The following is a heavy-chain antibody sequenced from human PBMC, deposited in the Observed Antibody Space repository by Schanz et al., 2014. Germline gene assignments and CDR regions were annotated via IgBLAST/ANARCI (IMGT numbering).Heavy chain of an antibody. CDR2: ISYHGSER. CDR1: GFSFSDYG. V-gene: IGHV3-30*03. D-gene: IGHD3-16*01. Sequence: QVQLVESGGGVVQPGRSLRLSCAGSGFSFSDYGMHWVRQAPGRGLEWVAVISYHGSERYYADSVKGRFTISRDNSKNTLYLQMNSLRTEYTAVYFCARGTPFLCDYWGQGTLVTVSA. CDR3: ARGTPFLCDY. J-gene: IGHJ4*02.